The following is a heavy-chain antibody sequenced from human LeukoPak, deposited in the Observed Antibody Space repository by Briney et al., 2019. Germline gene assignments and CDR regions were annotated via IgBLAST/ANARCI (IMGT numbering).Heavy chain of an antibody. CDR3: ARDEAAAGQDY. Sequence: GGSLRLSCAASRFTFSSYWMSWVRQAPGKGLEWVANIKQDGSEKYYVDSVKGRFTISRDNAKNSLYLQMNSLRAEDTAVYYCARDEAAAGQDYWGQGTLVTVSS. D-gene: IGHD6-13*01. CDR2: IKQDGSEK. J-gene: IGHJ4*02. V-gene: IGHV3-7*01. CDR1: RFTFSSYW.